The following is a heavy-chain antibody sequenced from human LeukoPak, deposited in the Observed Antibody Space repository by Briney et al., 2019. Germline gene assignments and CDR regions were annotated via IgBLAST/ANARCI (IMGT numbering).Heavy chain of an antibody. CDR2: ISYDGGKR. D-gene: IGHD3-10*01. V-gene: IGHV3-30*18. CDR3: AKGLRWFGDFYFNFFDY. CDR1: GFNFMTYG. Sequence: GGSLRLSCAASGFNFMTYGMHWVRQAPGKGLERVAFISYDGGKRFFGESVKGRFTIARDNSENTVSLQMNTLKTEDTAVYYCAKGLRWFGDFYFNFFDYWGQGILVTVSS. J-gene: IGHJ4*02.